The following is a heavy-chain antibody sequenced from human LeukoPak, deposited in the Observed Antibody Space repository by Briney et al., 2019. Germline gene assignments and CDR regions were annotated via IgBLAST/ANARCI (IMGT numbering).Heavy chain of an antibody. Sequence: SETLSLTCAVYGGSFSGYYWSWIRQPPGKGLEWIGEINHSGSTNYNPSLKSRVTISVDTSKNQFSLKLSSVTAADTAVYYCARGGDYDSSGSLRGFDYWGQGTLVTVSS. CDR2: INHSGST. CDR1: GGSFSGYY. D-gene: IGHD3-22*01. J-gene: IGHJ4*02. V-gene: IGHV4-34*01. CDR3: ARGGDYDSSGSLRGFDY.